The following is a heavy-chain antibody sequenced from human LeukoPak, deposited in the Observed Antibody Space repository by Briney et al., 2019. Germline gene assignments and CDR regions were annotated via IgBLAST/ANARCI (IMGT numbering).Heavy chain of an antibody. V-gene: IGHV3-30*19. CDR3: AREDSSSSEAFDI. D-gene: IGHD6-6*01. Sequence: GGSLRLSCAASGFTFSSYGMHWVRQAPGKGLEWVAVISYDGSNKYYADSVKGRFTISRDNSKNTLYLQMNSLRAEDTAVYYCAREDSSSSEAFDIWGQGTMVTVSS. CDR1: GFTFSSYG. CDR2: ISYDGSNK. J-gene: IGHJ3*02.